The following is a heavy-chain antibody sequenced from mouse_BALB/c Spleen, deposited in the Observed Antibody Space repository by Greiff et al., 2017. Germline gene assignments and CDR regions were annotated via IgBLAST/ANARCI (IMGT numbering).Heavy chain of an antibody. CDR3: AGEDDWDKVAWFAY. Sequence: VQLQQSGPELVKPGASVKMSCKASGYTFTDYVIRWVKQRTGQGLEWIGEIYPGSGSTYYNEKFKGKATLTADKSSNTAYMQLSSLTSEGSAVYVCAGEDDWDKVAWFAYWGQGTLVTVSA. D-gene: IGHD4-1*01. J-gene: IGHJ3*01. CDR2: IYPGSGST. CDR1: GYTFTDYV. V-gene: IGHV1-83*01.